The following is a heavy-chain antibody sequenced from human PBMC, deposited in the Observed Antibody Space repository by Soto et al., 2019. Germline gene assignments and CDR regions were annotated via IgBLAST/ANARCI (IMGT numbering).Heavy chain of an antibody. J-gene: IGHJ3*02. D-gene: IGHD3-22*01. CDR1: GFTFSSYE. CDR3: ARGAGDYYDISGPLLGDDAFDI. CDR2: ISSSGSTR. Sequence: GGSLRLSCAASGFTFSSYEMNWVRQAPGKGLEWVSYISSSGSTRYYADSVKGRFTISRDNAKNSLYLKMNSLRAEDTAVYYCARGAGDYYDISGPLLGDDAFDIWGQGTMVTVSS. V-gene: IGHV3-48*03.